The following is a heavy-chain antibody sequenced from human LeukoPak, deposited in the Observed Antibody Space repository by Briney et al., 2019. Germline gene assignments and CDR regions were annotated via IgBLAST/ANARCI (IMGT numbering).Heavy chain of an antibody. Sequence: SETLSLTCAVYGGSFSGYYWSWIRQPPGEGLEWIGEINHSGSTNYNPSLKSRVTISVDTSKNQFSLKLSSVTAADTAVYYCARHAIPDTGVVNWYFDPWGRGTLVTVSS. J-gene: IGHJ2*01. CDR1: GGSFSGYY. CDR3: ARHAIPDTGVVNWYFDP. V-gene: IGHV4-34*01. CDR2: INHSGST. D-gene: IGHD4-23*01.